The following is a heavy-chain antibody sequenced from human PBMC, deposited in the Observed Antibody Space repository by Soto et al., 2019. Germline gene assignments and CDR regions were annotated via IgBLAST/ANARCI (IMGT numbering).Heavy chain of an antibody. V-gene: IGHV3-53*04. J-gene: IGHJ6*03. CDR1: GFTVSSDY. D-gene: IGHD5-12*01. Sequence: GGSLRLSCAASGFTVSSDYMSWVRQAPGKGLEWVSVIYSGGSTYYADSVKGRFTISRHNSKNTLYLQMNSLRAEDTAVYYCARDRAYSGYDYRYYYYMDVWGKGTTVTVSS. CDR3: ARDRAYSGYDYRYYYYMDV. CDR2: IYSGGST.